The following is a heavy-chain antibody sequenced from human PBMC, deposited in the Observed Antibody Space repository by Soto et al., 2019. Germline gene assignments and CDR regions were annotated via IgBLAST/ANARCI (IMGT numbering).Heavy chain of an antibody. V-gene: IGHV4-59*08. CDR2: IYDIGST. Sequence: PSETLSLTCTFSGDSISSYYWIQYWSWIRQPPGKGLEWIGYIYDIGSTNYNPSLKSRVTMSLDTSRNQFSLNLSSVTAADTAVYYCARDSSGLIDYWGQGTLVTVSS. D-gene: IGHD3-22*01. J-gene: IGHJ4*02. CDR1: GDSISSYY. CDR3: ARDSSGLIDY.